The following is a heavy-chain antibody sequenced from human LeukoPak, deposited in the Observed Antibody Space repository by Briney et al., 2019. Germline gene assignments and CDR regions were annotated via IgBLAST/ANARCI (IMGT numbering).Heavy chain of an antibody. V-gene: IGHV3-48*02. CDR1: GFTFSEYG. J-gene: IGHJ4*02. CDR2: ISSVGGVM. Sequence: PGGSLRLSCAASGFTFSEYGMSWVRQAPGKGLEWVSHISSVGGVMNYADSVKGRFTISRDNGKNSVYLQMNSLRDEDTAVYYCAGGVYGYNAFDYWGQGTLVSASS. D-gene: IGHD5/OR15-5a*01. CDR3: AGGVYGYNAFDY.